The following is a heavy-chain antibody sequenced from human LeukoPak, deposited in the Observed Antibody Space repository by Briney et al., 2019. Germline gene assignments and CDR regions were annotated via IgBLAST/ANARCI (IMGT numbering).Heavy chain of an antibody. J-gene: IGHJ4*02. D-gene: IGHD3-3*01. CDR3: ARDFWGAYRVDFFDF. CDR1: GFTFSDYW. CDR2: IKQDGSET. V-gene: IGHV3-7*01. Sequence: GESLKISCSSSGFTFSDYWMSWVRRAPGKGLEWVANIKQDGSETYYVESVRGRFTISRDNAKKSLYLQLNSLRGDDTAVYYCARDFWGAYRVDFFDFWGQGTLVTVSS.